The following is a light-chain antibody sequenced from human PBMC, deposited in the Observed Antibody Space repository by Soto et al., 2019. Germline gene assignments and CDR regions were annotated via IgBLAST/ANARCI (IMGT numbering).Light chain of an antibody. V-gene: IGLV2-8*01. CDR3: SSYAGSLLV. CDR1: SSDVGAYNY. Sequence: QCVLTQPPSACGSLGQSVTISCTGSSSDVGAYNYVSWYHQSPDKAPKLLVYQVSKRPSVVPDRFSGSKSGNTASLTVSGLRSEDEGFYYCSSYAGSLLVFGGGTKLTVL. CDR2: QVS. J-gene: IGLJ2*01.